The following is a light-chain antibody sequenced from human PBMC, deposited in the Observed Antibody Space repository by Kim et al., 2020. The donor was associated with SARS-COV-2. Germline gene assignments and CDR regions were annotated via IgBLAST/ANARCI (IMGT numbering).Light chain of an antibody. V-gene: IGLV3-21*04. CDR3: QMWDNTSDNYV. CDR2: YDS. J-gene: IGLJ1*01. Sequence: APGKPARISCRGVKLGSKSVPRYQKKTGKAPLLLIFYDSARPPAIPEQFSASNTWNKATLTISRVEAGDEADYYCQMWDNTSDNYVFGPGTKVTVL. CDR1: KLGSKS.